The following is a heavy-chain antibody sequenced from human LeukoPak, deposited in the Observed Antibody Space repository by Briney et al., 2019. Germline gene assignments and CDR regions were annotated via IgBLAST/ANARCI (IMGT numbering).Heavy chain of an antibody. CDR3: TTHAGHTSYELLNFDF. CDR1: GFTVSSNY. V-gene: IGHV3-53*01. J-gene: IGHJ4*02. Sequence: GGSLRLSCAASGFTVSSNYMSWVRQAPGKGLEWVSIIYGAGNTNYADSVRGRFTISRDNSKNTLYLQMNSLRAEDTAAYYCTTHAGHTSYELLNFDFWGQGTPVTVSS. CDR2: IYGAGNT. D-gene: IGHD2-15*01.